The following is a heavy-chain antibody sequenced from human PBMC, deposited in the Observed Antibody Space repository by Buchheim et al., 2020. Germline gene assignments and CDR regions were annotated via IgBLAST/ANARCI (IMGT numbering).Heavy chain of an antibody. CDR2: IYYSGSS. V-gene: IGHV4-39*01. J-gene: IGHJ5*02. D-gene: IGHD6-13*01. CDR3: ARQASSSWYFGWFDP. Sequence: QLQLQESGPGLVKPSETLSLTCTVSGGSISSSSYYWGWIRQPPGKGLEWIGSIYYSGSSYYNPSPKSRVTISVDTYKNQFSLKLTSVTAADTSLYYCARQASSSWYFGWFDPWGRGTL. CDR1: GGSISSSSYY.